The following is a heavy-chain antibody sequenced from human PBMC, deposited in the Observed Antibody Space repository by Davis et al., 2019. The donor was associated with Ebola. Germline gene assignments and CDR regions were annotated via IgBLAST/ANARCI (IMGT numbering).Heavy chain of an antibody. V-gene: IGHV4-34*01. Sequence: MPGGSLRLSCAVYGGSFSGYYWSWIRQPPGKGLEWIGYIYHSGSTYYNPSLKSRVTISVDRSKNQFSLKLSSVTAADTAVYYCARGIAAAGIFGYGWFDHWGQGTLVTVSS. CDR3: ARGIAAAGIFGYGWFDH. CDR1: GGSFSGYY. D-gene: IGHD6-13*01. CDR2: IYHSGST. J-gene: IGHJ5*02.